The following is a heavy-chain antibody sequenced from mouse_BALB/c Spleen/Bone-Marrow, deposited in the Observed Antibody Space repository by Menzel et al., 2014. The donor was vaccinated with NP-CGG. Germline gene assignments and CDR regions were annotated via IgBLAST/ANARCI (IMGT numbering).Heavy chain of an antibody. J-gene: IGHJ2*01. Sequence: QVQLQQSGGELVRPGTSVKVSCKASGYAFTNYLIEWFKQRPGQGLEWIGRINPGIGGTTYNAKFKGKATLTADKSSTTAYMQLSSLTSDDSAVYFCARFTRDYWGQGTTLTVSS. CDR2: INPGIGGT. V-gene: IGHV1-54*01. CDR1: GYAFTNYL. CDR3: ARFTRDY.